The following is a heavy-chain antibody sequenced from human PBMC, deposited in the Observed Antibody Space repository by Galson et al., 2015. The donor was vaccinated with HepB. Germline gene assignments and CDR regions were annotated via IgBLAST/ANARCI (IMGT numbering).Heavy chain of an antibody. V-gene: IGHV3-7*03. CDR3: VRVGRWVRDWLDGMDV. J-gene: IGHJ6*02. CDR2: IKQDGSGE. Sequence: PLRLSCAGSGITFSNYWMSWVRQAPGKGLEWVANIKQDGSGEYYVDSVRGRFTISGDNAKNSLYLQMNSLRAEDTAVYYCVRVGRWVRDWLDGMDVWGQGTTVTVSS. CDR1: GITFSNYW. D-gene: IGHD3-9*01.